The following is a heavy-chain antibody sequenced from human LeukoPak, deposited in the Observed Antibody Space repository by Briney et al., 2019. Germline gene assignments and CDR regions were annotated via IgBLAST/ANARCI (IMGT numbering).Heavy chain of an antibody. Sequence: GGSLRLSCAASALSFSDYTMTWVRHAPGTGLERASSISSDSNHIFYANSVKGRFAISRDNAKNSLFLQMNSLRAEDTAMYFCARLYCFSSSCYAADHWGQGTLVTVSS. CDR1: ALSFSDYT. CDR3: ARLYCFSSSCYAADH. J-gene: IGHJ5*02. V-gene: IGHV3-21*01. D-gene: IGHD2-2*01. CDR2: ISSDSNHI.